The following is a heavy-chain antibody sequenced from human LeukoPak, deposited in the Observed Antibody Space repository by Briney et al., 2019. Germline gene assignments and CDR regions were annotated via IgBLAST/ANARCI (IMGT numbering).Heavy chain of an antibody. V-gene: IGHV1-69*13. Sequence: SVKVSCKAAGTSFNTYTFSWVRQAPGQGLEWMGQIIPMVGTPNYAQKFQDRVTITADESTTTAYLELSSLRSEDTAVYYCARRATEWWYFDLWGRGTLVTVPS. CDR1: GTSFNTYT. CDR2: IIPMVGTP. D-gene: IGHD2-8*01. J-gene: IGHJ2*01. CDR3: ARRATEWWYFDL.